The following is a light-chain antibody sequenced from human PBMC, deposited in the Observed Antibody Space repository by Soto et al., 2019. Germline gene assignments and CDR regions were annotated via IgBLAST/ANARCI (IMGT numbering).Light chain of an antibody. CDR2: SDT. CDR1: DIGSKG. CDR3: QVWDSGSAHVV. V-gene: IGLV3-21*01. Sequence: SYELTQPPSVSVAPGKTASISCGGNDIGSKGVHWYQQKPGQAPVLVIYSDTDLPPVITERFSGSNSANLATLTISRVEAGDEVDYYCQVWDSGSAHVVFGGGTKLTVL. J-gene: IGLJ2*01.